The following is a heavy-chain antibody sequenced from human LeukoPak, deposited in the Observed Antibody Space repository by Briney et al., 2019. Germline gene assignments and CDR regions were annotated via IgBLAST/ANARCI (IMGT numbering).Heavy chain of an antibody. CDR2: ISSSSSYI. Sequence: PGGSLRLSCAASGFTFSSYSMNWVHQAPGKGLEWVSSISSSSSYIYYADSVKGRFTISRDNAKNSLYLQMNSLRAEDTAVYYCARPIGRYRSWYFDLWGRGTLVTVSS. J-gene: IGHJ2*01. CDR3: ARPIGRYRSWYFDL. V-gene: IGHV3-21*01. CDR1: GFTFSSYS. D-gene: IGHD3-16*02.